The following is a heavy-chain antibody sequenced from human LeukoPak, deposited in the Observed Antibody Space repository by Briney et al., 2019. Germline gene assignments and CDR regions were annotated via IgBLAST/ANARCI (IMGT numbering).Heavy chain of an antibody. CDR2: INHSGST. D-gene: IGHD4-17*01. J-gene: IGHJ3*02. CDR1: GGSFSGYY. CDR3: ARAPDYGDYETAFDI. Sequence: SETLSLTCAVYGGSFSGYYWSWIRQPPGKGLVWIGEINHSGSTNYNPSLKSRVTISVDTSKNQFSLKLSSVTAADTAVYYCARAPDYGDYETAFDIWGQGTMVTVSS. V-gene: IGHV4-34*01.